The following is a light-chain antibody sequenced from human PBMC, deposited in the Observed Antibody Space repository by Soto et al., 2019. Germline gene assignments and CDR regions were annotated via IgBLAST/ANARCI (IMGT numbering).Light chain of an antibody. V-gene: IGKV3-20*01. Sequence: EIVLTQSPGTLSLSPGERATLSCRASQSVSDSSLAWYHQKPGQAPRLLIYGASKRATGSPDTFSGSGSGTDFTLTITRLEPEDFAVYYCQLYGDSPMYTFGQGTKLEIK. J-gene: IGKJ2*01. CDR1: QSVSDSS. CDR2: GAS. CDR3: QLYGDSPMYT.